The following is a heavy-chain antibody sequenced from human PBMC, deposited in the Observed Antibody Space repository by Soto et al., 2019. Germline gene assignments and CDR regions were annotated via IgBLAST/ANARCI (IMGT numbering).Heavy chain of an antibody. CDR1: GYSFTSYW. V-gene: IGHV5-51*01. J-gene: IGHJ3*02. Sequence: PGESLKISCKGSGYSFTSYWIGWVRQMPGKGLEWMGIIYPGDSDTRYSPSFQGQVTISADKSISTAYLQWSSLKASDTAMYYWASQEISTKNVDAFDICGQGTMVTVSS. CDR3: ASQEISTKNVDAFDI. D-gene: IGHD1-1*01. CDR2: IYPGDSDT.